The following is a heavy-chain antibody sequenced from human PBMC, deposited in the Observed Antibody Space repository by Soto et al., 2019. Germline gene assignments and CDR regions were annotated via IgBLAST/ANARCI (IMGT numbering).Heavy chain of an antibody. CDR1: GFTFSDYF. CDR2: INKDGGTT. J-gene: IGHJ6*02. D-gene: IGHD1-20*01. Sequence: EVQLLESGGGLVQPGESLRLSCAASGFTFSDYFMNWVRQAPGKGLEWVSGINKDGGTTQNADFVRGRFTISRDNSRNTLYLQMNSVRAEDTALYYCAEDLHWYGMDVWGQGTTVTVS. V-gene: IGHV3-23*01. CDR3: AEDLHWYGMDV.